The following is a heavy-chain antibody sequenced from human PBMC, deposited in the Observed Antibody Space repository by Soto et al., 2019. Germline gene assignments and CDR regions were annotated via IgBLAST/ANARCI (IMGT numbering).Heavy chain of an antibody. CDR3: AHSIRYYYYGMDV. D-gene: IGHD4-4*01. V-gene: IGHV4-34*01. Sequence: SETLSLTCAVYGGSFSGYYWTWIRQPPGTGLEWIGEINHSGSTNYNPSLKSRVTISVDTSKNQFSLKLSSVTAADTAVYYCAHSIRYYYYGMDVWGQGTTVTVSS. J-gene: IGHJ6*02. CDR2: INHSGST. CDR1: GGSFSGYY.